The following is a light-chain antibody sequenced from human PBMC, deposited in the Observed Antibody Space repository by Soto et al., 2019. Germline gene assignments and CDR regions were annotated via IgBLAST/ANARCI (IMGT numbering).Light chain of an antibody. V-gene: IGKV3-20*01. J-gene: IGKJ5*01. Sequence: EIVLTQSPGTLSLSPGERVTLSCRASQSITNNYVVWFQQKPGQGPRLLIYGASTRATGVPARFSGSGSGTEFTLTISRLEPDDFAVYYCQQYGSSPPITFGQGTRLEIK. CDR1: QSITNNY. CDR2: GAS. CDR3: QQYGSSPPIT.